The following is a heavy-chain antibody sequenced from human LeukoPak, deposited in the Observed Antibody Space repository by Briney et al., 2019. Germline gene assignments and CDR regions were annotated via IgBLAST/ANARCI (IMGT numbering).Heavy chain of an antibody. D-gene: IGHD3-9*01. CDR2: IYVGGSA. V-gene: IGHV3-53*01. J-gene: IGHJ4*02. Sequence: GGSLRLSCAASGFTVSNNYMSWVRQTPGKGLEWVSVIYVGGSAYYADSVKGRFTISGDSSKNTLYLQMNSLRAEDTAVYYCARLKIDGTHFDYWDQGTLVTVSS. CDR1: GFTVSNNY. CDR3: ARLKIDGTHFDY.